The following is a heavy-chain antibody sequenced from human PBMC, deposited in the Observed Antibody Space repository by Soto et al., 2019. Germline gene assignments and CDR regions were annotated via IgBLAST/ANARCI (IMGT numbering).Heavy chain of an antibody. J-gene: IGHJ3*02. Sequence: SETLSLTCTVSGGSISSYYWSWIRQPPGKGLVWIGYISYSGSTNYNPSLKSRVTISVDTSKNQFSLKLSSVTAADTAVYYCASSSPHYDFWSGYSFWDAFDSRGQGKMVTVSS. CDR1: GGSISSYY. V-gene: IGHV4-59*01. CDR2: ISYSGST. D-gene: IGHD3-3*01. CDR3: ASSSPHYDFWSGYSFWDAFDS.